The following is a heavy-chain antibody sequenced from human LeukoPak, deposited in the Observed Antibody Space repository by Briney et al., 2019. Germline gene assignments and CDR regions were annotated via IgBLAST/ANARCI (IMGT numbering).Heavy chain of an antibody. D-gene: IGHD2-15*01. V-gene: IGHV1-8*03. CDR2: MNPNSGNT. J-gene: IGHJ5*02. CDR3: ARVGCSGGSCTRGNWFDP. CDR1: GYTFTSYD. Sequence: ASVKVSCKASGYTFTSYDINWVRQATGQGLEWMGWMNPNSGNTGYAQKFQGRVTITRNTSISTAYMELSSLRSEDTTVYYCARVGCSGGSCTRGNWFDPWGQGTLVTVSS.